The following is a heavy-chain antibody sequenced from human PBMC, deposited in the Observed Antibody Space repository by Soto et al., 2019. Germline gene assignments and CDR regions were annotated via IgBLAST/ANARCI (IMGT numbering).Heavy chain of an antibody. CDR1: GYNFAGYW. CDR2: IYPSDSDT. J-gene: IGHJ6*02. CDR3: ARQDYYYGMEV. Sequence: GESLKISCKGSGYNFAGYWLACLRQMPGKGLELMVVIYPSDSDTRYSPSFQGQVTISADKSIGTAYLQWSSLKASDSAMYYCARQDYYYGMEVSGQGTTVTLSS. V-gene: IGHV5-51*01.